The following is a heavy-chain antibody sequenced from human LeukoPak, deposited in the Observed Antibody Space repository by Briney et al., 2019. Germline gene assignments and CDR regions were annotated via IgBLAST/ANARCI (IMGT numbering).Heavy chain of an antibody. Sequence: GASVKVSCKASGGTFSSYAISWVRQAPGQGLEWMGRIIPIFGTANYAQKFQGRVTITADESTSTAYMELSSLRSEDTAVYYCARSRYYDSSGYSPFDYWGQGTLVTVSS. V-gene: IGHV1-69*13. D-gene: IGHD3-22*01. CDR1: GGTFSSYA. CDR2: IIPIFGTA. CDR3: ARSRYYDSSGYSPFDY. J-gene: IGHJ4*02.